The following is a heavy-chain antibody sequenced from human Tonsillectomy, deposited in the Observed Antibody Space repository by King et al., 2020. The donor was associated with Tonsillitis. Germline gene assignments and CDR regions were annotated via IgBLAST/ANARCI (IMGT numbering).Heavy chain of an antibody. CDR1: GYTFTSYD. J-gene: IGHJ6*02. V-gene: IGHV1-8*02. D-gene: IGHD2-2*01. Sequence: VQLVESGAEVKKPGASVKVSCKASGYTFTSYDINWVRQATGQGLEWMAWMNPNSGNTGYAQKFQGRVTMTRNTSISTGYMELSSLRSEDTAVYYCARGVGYCSSTSGLVGSPYYSYYGMDVWGQGTTVTVSS. CDR3: ARGVGYCSSTSGLVGSPYYSYYGMDV. CDR2: MNPNSGNT.